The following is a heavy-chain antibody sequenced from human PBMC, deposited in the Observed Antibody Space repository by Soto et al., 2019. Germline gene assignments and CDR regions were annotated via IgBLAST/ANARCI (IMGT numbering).Heavy chain of an antibody. CDR1: GGSISSYY. D-gene: IGHD5-18*01. V-gene: IGHV4-59*01. Sequence: SETLSLTCTVSGGSISSYYWSWIRQPPGKGLEWIGYIYYSGSTNYNPSLKSRVTISVDTSKNQFSLKLSSVTAADTAVYYCARDNGYSYGYTLYHSGQRTLVTGS. CDR2: IYYSGST. J-gene: IGHJ5*02. CDR3: ARDNGYSYGYTLYH.